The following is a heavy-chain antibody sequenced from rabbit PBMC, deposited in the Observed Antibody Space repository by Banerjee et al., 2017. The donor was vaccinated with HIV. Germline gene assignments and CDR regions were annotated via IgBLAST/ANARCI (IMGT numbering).Heavy chain of an antibody. D-gene: IGHD1-1*01. V-gene: IGHV1S45*01. Sequence: QEQLEESGGGLVKPEGSLTLTCKASGFDFSSSYYMCWVRQAPGKGLEWIGCIVAGSSGITYYASWAKGRFTISKTSSTTVTLQMTSLTAADTATYFCARGGYYDNVWGSLWGPGTLVTVS. CDR2: IVAGSSGIT. CDR3: ARGGYYDNVWGSL. J-gene: IGHJ6*01. CDR1: GFDFSSSYY.